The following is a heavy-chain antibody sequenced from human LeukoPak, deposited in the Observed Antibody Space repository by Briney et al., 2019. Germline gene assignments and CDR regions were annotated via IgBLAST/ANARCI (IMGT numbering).Heavy chain of an antibody. J-gene: IGHJ6*02. Sequence: GGSLRLSCAASGFTFSSYEMNWVRQAPGKGLEWVSYISSSGSTIYYADSVKGRFTISRDNAKNSLYLQMNSLRAEDTAVYYCARVMIYYDGSGKPYYYYYGMDVWGQGTTVTVSS. V-gene: IGHV3-48*03. D-gene: IGHD3-22*01. CDR1: GFTFSSYE. CDR3: ARVMIYYDGSGKPYYYYYGMDV. CDR2: ISSSGSTI.